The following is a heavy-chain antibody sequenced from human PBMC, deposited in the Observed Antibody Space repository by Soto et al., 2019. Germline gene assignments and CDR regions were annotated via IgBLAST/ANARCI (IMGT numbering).Heavy chain of an antibody. V-gene: IGHV2-26*01. D-gene: IGHD6-13*01. J-gene: IGHJ4*02. Sequence: SGPALVNPTETLTLTRTVSGFSLSNARMGESWIREPPGKALEWLAHIFSNDEKSYSTSLKSRLTISKDTSKSQVVLTMTNMDPVDTATYYCARIALSGIAAAGTFDYWGQGTLVTVSS. CDR2: IFSNDEK. CDR3: ARIALSGIAAAGTFDY. CDR1: GFSLSNARMG.